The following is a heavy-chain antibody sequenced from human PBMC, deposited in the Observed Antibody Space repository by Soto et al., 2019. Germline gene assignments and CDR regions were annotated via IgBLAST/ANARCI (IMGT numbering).Heavy chain of an antibody. D-gene: IGHD6-19*01. CDR2: IDSSVEK. Sequence: QVTLKESGPVLVKPTETLTLRCTVSGLSITDSEMGVSWIRQPPGQPLEWLAHIDSSVEKSYRTFLKSRLAISKYTSKIQIVLTMTNMDPSDTATYYCARSHLAVAVSPWFDPWGQGIPVTGSS. V-gene: IGHV2-26*01. J-gene: IGHJ5*02. CDR3: ARSHLAVAVSPWFDP. CDR1: GLSITDSEMG.